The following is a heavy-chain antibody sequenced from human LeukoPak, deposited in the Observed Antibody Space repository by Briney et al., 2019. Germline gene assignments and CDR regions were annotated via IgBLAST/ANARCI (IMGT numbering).Heavy chain of an antibody. CDR1: GYTFTSYY. D-gene: IGHD1-26*01. CDR2: INPSGGST. J-gene: IGHJ4*02. V-gene: IGHV1-46*01. Sequence: ASVKVSCKASGYTFTSYYMHWVRQAPGQGLEWVGVINPSGGSTSYAQKFQGRVTVTRDTSTSTVYMELSSLRSEDTAVYYCAKVTLGSYAFDYWGQGTLVTVSS. CDR3: AKVTLGSYAFDY.